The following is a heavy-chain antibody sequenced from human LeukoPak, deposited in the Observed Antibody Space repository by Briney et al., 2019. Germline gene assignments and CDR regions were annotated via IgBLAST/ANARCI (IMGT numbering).Heavy chain of an antibody. J-gene: IGHJ3*02. CDR2: IYYSGST. V-gene: IGHV4-39*07. Sequence: SETLSLTCTVSGGSISSSSYYWGWIRQPPGKGLEWIGSIYYSGSTYYNPSLKSRVTISVDTSKNQFSLKLSSVTAADTAVYYCARGFYGAFDIWGQGTMVTVSS. CDR1: GGSISSSSYY. CDR3: ARGFYGAFDI. D-gene: IGHD4-17*01.